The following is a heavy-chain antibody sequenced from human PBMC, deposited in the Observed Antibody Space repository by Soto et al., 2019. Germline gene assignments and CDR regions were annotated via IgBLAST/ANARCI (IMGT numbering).Heavy chain of an antibody. Sequence: QVPLVQSGAEVKKPGSSVKVSCKASGGTFSSYTISWVRQAPGQGLEWMRRIIPILGIANYAQKFQGRVTITADKSTSTAYMELSSLRSEDTAVYYCASAMSGYSTDFDYWGQGTLVTVSS. CDR1: GGTFSSYT. V-gene: IGHV1-69*02. CDR2: IIPILGIA. CDR3: ASAMSGYSTDFDY. J-gene: IGHJ4*02. D-gene: IGHD6-13*01.